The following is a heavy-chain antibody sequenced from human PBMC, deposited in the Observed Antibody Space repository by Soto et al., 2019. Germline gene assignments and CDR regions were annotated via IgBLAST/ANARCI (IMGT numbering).Heavy chain of an antibody. D-gene: IGHD2-15*01. CDR2: ISDSADSA. CDR1: GFTFRIYA. J-gene: IGHJ3*01. Sequence: EVQLLESGGGLVQPGGSLRLACAASGFTFRIYAMSWVRPVPGKGPEWVSTISDSADSAYYAGSVKGRFTISRDNSKNTLYLQMNRLRAEDTAVYYFARPYGGKIGDVLDLWGQGTTVTVSS. CDR3: ARPYGGKIGDVLDL. V-gene: IGHV3-23*01.